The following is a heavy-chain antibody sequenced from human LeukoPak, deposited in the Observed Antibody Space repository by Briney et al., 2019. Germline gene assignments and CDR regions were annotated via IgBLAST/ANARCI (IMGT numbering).Heavy chain of an antibody. Sequence: SETLSLTCAVYGGSFSGYYWSWIRQPPGKGLEWIGEINHSGSTNYNPSLKSRVTISVDTSKNQFSLKLNSVTAADTAVYYCARAPDCSSTSCYRSYYYGMDVWGQGTTVTVSS. D-gene: IGHD2-2*01. CDR1: GGSFSGYY. J-gene: IGHJ6*02. CDR2: INHSGST. CDR3: ARAPDCSSTSCYRSYYYGMDV. V-gene: IGHV4-34*01.